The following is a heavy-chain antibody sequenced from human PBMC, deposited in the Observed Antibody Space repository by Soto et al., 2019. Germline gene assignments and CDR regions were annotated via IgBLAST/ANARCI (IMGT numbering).Heavy chain of an antibody. CDR3: ARVRTVDTAMVTVGGFDY. D-gene: IGHD5-18*01. Sequence: SETLSLSCAVSGGSISSSNWWSWVRQPPGKVLEWIGEIYHSGSTNYNPSLKSRVTISVDKSKNQFSLKLSSVTAADTAVYYCARVRTVDTAMVTVGGFDYWGQGTLVT. J-gene: IGHJ4*02. V-gene: IGHV4-4*02. CDR2: IYHSGST. CDR1: GGSISSSNW.